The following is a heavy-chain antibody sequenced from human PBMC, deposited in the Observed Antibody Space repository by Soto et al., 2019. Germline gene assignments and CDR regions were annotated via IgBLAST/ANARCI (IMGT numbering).Heavy chain of an antibody. D-gene: IGHD2-15*01. CDR1: GGSISSYY. J-gene: IGHJ4*02. Sequence: SETLSLTCTVSGGSISSYYWSWIRQPPGKGLEWIGYIYYSGSTNYNPSLKSRVTISVDTSKNQFSLKLSSVTAADTAVYYCARSEYCSGNSCYFDFGYWGQGTLVTVSS. CDR3: ARSEYCSGNSCYFDFGY. CDR2: IYYSGST. V-gene: IGHV4-59*01.